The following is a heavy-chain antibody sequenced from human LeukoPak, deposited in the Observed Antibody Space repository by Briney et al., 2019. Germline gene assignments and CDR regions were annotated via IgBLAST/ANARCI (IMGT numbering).Heavy chain of an antibody. CDR1: GYSINSGYF. J-gene: IGHJ4*02. CDR2: IFHTGDV. D-gene: IGHD5-12*01. CDR3: ASYNYGGYDY. Sequence: PSETLSLTCTVSGYSINSGYFCGWVRQPPGKGPEWIGSIFHTGDVYYNPSLRSRVTLSIDTSRNQVSLKVTSVTAADTAVYYCASYNYGGYDYWGQGTLVTVSS. V-gene: IGHV4-38-2*02.